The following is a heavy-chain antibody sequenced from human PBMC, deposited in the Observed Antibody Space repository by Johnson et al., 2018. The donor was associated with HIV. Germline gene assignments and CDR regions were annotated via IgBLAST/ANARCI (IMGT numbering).Heavy chain of an antibody. V-gene: IGHV3-13*01. J-gene: IGHJ3*02. D-gene: IGHD3-9*01. CDR2: IASACDT. CDR1: GCTFSRSD. CDR3: ATRKDILTGYDAFDI. Sequence: VQLVESGGGLVQPGGSLRLSCAASGCTFSRSDMHWVRQGRGKGLEWVSGIASACDTSSPGSVKGRFTVPRENAKNSLYLQMNSLRPEDTALYYCATRKDILTGYDAFDIWGQGTMVTVSS.